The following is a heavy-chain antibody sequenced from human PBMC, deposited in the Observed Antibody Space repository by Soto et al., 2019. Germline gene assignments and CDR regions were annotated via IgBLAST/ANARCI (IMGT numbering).Heavy chain of an antibody. CDR3: AKDVYDFWSSSDY. V-gene: IGHV3-30*18. Sequence: GGSLRLSCAASGFTFSSYGMHWVRQAPGKGLEWVAVISYDGSNKYYADSVKGRFTISRDNSKNTLYLQMNSLRAEDTAVYYCAKDVYDFWSSSDYWGQGTLVTVS. CDR2: ISYDGSNK. J-gene: IGHJ4*02. CDR1: GFTFSSYG. D-gene: IGHD3-3*01.